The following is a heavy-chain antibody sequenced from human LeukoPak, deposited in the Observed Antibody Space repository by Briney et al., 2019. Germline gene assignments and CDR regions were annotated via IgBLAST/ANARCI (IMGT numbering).Heavy chain of an antibody. CDR2: IKQDGSEK. CDR3: ARDRSYCSGGSCYDPPFQH. CDR1: GFTFSSYW. Sequence: PGGSLRLSCAASGFTFSSYWMSWVRQAPGKGLEWVANIKQDGSEKYYVDSVKGRFTISRDNANNSLYLQMNSLRAEDTAVYYCARDRSYCSGGSCYDPPFQHWGQGTLVTVSS. J-gene: IGHJ1*01. V-gene: IGHV3-7*03. D-gene: IGHD2-15*01.